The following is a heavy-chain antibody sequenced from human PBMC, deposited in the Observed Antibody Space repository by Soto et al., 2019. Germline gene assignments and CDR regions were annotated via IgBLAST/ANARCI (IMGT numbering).Heavy chain of an antibody. CDR1: GFTVSNSY. Sequence: EVQLVETGGGLIQPGGSLRLSCAASGFTVSNSYMTWVRQPPGKGLECVSVIYTAGGTNYSESVKGRFIISRNNSKNTLYHQMNSLRAEDTAVYYCARALPVAKGGFDPWGQGTLVTVSS. CDR3: ARALPVAKGGFDP. D-gene: IGHD2-2*01. J-gene: IGHJ5*02. CDR2: IYTAGGT. V-gene: IGHV3-53*02.